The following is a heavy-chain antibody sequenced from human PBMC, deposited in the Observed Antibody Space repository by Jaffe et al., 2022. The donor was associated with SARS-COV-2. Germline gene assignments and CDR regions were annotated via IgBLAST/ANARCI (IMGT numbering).Heavy chain of an antibody. CDR2: ISYDGSNK. D-gene: IGHD2-21*02. CDR1: GFTFSSYG. V-gene: IGHV3-30*18. Sequence: QVQLVESGGGVVQPGRSLRLSCAASGFTFSSYGMHWVRQAPGKGLEWVAVISYDGSNKYYADSVKGRFTISRDNSKNTLYLQMNSLRAEDTAVYYCAKDLTYGGNSGSFDYWGQGTLVTVSS. CDR3: AKDLTYGGNSGSFDY. J-gene: IGHJ4*02.